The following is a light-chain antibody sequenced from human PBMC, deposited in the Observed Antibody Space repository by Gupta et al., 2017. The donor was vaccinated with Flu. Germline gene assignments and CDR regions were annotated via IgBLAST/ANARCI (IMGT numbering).Light chain of an antibody. CDR1: QSLSSSS. Sequence: VLTQSPGTLSLSPGEGATLSCMASQSLSSSSLAWSQQKTGQAPRLLIHGASSRATGIPDRFSGSGSGTDFTLTISMLEPEDFAVYFCQQYWSYPKAFGQGTTLEI. CDR3: QQYWSYPKA. J-gene: IGKJ1*01. CDR2: GAS. V-gene: IGKV3-20*01.